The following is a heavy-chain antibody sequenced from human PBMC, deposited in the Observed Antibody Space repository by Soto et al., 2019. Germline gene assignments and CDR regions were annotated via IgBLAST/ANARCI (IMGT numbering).Heavy chain of an antibody. CDR3: ARGGRGDFCSGSYYYYYVEL. Sequence: SETLSLTCTVSGGSISSGDYYWSWIRQPPGKGLEWIGYIYYSGSTYYNPSLKSRVTISVDTSKTQFSLKLSSVTAADTAVYYCARGGRGDFCSGSYYYYYVELWGKGTTVTVPS. V-gene: IGHV4-30-4*01. D-gene: IGHD3-3*01. CDR2: IYYSGST. CDR1: GGSISSGDYY. J-gene: IGHJ6*03.